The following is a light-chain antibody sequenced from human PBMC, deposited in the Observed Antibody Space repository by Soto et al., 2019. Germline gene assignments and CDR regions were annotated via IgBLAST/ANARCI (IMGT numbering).Light chain of an antibody. CDR1: QSISSW. Sequence: DIQMTQSPSTLSASVGDRVTITCRASQSISSWLAWYQQNPGKAHILMIYDASSLQSGVPSRFSGSGSGTEFTVTITSLQPDYFAAHYCQQYNSYPWTFGQRTNVDSK. J-gene: IGKJ1*01. CDR3: QQYNSYPWT. V-gene: IGKV1-5*01. CDR2: DAS.